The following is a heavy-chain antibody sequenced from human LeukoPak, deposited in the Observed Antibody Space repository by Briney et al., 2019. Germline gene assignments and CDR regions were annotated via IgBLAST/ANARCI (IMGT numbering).Heavy chain of an antibody. D-gene: IGHD2-2*01. CDR2: IYYSGST. J-gene: IGHJ5*02. Sequence: PSETLSLTCTVSGGSISSSAYYWSWIRQPPGKGLEWIGYIYYSGSTNYNPSLKSRVTISVDTSKNQFSLKLSSVTAADTAVYYCARVIGRYQLLSGWFDPWGQGTLVTVSS. CDR3: ARVIGRYQLLSGWFDP. V-gene: IGHV4-61*08. CDR1: GGSISSSAYY.